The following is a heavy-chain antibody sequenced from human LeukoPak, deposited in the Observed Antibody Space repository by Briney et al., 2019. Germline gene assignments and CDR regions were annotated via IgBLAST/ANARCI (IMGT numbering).Heavy chain of an antibody. D-gene: IGHD3-22*01. CDR3: AKERGDYYDSSGSITPFDY. Sequence: GGSLRLSCAASGFTFSSYAMSWVRQAPGKGLEWVSAISGSGGSTYYADFVKGRFTISRDNSKNTLYLQMNSLRAEDTAVYYCAKERGDYYDSSGSITPFDYWGQGTLVTVSS. CDR2: ISGSGGST. V-gene: IGHV3-23*01. CDR1: GFTFSSYA. J-gene: IGHJ4*02.